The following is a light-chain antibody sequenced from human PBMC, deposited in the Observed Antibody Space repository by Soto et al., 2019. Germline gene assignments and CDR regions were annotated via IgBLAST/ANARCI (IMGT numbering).Light chain of an antibody. CDR2: GTS. V-gene: IGKV3-20*01. Sequence: IMLTQSPGTLSLSPGERATLSCRASQRISSMYLAWYQQKPGRAPRLIIYGTSRRATGIPERFSGSESGTDFTLTISRLEPEDFAVYYWHQYDIPPQTFGRGTRVEI. CDR1: QRISSMY. J-gene: IGKJ1*01. CDR3: HQYDIPPQT.